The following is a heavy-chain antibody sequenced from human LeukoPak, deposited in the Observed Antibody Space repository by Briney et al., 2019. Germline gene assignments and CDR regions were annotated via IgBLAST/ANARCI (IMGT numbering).Heavy chain of an antibody. Sequence: PSETLSLTCAVSGGSITTTNWWSWVRQPPGKGLEWIGEVHLSGATNYNLSLESRVSMSIDKSKNPLSLEVPSVTAADTAIYYCTRESGAFSPFGFWGQGTLVTVSS. CDR3: TRESGAFSPFGF. J-gene: IGHJ4*02. D-gene: IGHD1-26*01. CDR1: GGSITTTNW. CDR2: VHLSGAT. V-gene: IGHV4-4*02.